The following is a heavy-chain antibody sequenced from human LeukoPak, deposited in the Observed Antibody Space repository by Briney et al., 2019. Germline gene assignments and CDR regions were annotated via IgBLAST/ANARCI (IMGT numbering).Heavy chain of an antibody. J-gene: IGHJ5*02. D-gene: IGHD3-10*01. CDR3: AKGRESSMIRGVDWFDP. CDR1: GFTFSTYA. Sequence: PGGSLRLSCAASGFTFSTYAMSWVRQAPGKGLEWVSGISGNSGYTYSADSVKGRFTISRDNSKNTLYLQMNSLRAEDTAVYYCAKGRESSMIRGVDWFDPWGQGTLVTVSS. V-gene: IGHV3-23*01. CDR2: ISGNSGYT.